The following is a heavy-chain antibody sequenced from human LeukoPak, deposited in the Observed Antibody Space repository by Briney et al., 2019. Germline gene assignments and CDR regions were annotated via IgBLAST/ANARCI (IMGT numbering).Heavy chain of an antibody. D-gene: IGHD2-21*01. Sequence: PGGSLRLSCAASGFTFSSYAMSWVRQAPGKGLEWVSAISGSGGRTYYADSVRGRFTISRDNSKNTVYVQMNSLRAEHTAIYFCVVVSYCAVDCYDYWGQGTLVTVSS. J-gene: IGHJ4*02. V-gene: IGHV3-23*01. CDR1: GFTFSSYA. CDR3: VVVSYCAVDCYDY. CDR2: ISGSGGRT.